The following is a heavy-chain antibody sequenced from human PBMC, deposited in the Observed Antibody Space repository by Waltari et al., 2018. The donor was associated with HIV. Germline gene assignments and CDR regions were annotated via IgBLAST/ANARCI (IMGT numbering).Heavy chain of an antibody. Sequence: QVQLVQSGAEVKKPGASVKVSCKASGYPFTSYDLTWVRQATGQGLEWMGWMNPNSGNTGYAQKFQGRVTMTRNTSISTAYMELSSLRSEDTAVYYCASKVLGYCSSTSCFFDYWGQGTLVTVSS. CDR3: ASKVLGYCSSTSCFFDY. CDR1: GYPFTSYD. V-gene: IGHV1-8*01. D-gene: IGHD2-2*01. CDR2: MNPNSGNT. J-gene: IGHJ4*02.